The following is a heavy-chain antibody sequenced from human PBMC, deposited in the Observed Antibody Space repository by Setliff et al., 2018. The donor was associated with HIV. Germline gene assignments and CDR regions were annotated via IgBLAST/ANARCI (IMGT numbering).Heavy chain of an antibody. D-gene: IGHD2-15*01. CDR3: TRAVSTLYYYYMDV. CDR1: GFTFGDYA. Sequence: PGGSLRLSCTASGFTFGDYAMSWVRQAPGKGLEWVGFIRSKAYGGTTEYAASVKGRFTISRDDSKGIAYLQMNSLKTEDTAVYYCTRAVSTLYYYYMDVWGKGTTVTVSS. CDR2: IRSKAYGGTT. J-gene: IGHJ6*03. V-gene: IGHV3-49*04.